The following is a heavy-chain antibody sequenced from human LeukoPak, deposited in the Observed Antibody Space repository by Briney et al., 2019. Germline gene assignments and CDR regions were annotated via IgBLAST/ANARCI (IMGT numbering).Heavy chain of an antibody. CDR3: ARAREGSGDYYFDY. CDR1: GLTFSSYA. V-gene: IGHV3-64*01. D-gene: IGHD3-10*01. CDR2: ISSNGGST. Sequence: GGSLRLSCAASGLTFSSYAMHWVRQAPGKGLEYVSAISSNGGSTYYANSVKGRFTISRDNSKNTLYLQMGSLRAEDMAVYYCARAREGSGDYYFDYWGQGTLVTVPS. J-gene: IGHJ4*02.